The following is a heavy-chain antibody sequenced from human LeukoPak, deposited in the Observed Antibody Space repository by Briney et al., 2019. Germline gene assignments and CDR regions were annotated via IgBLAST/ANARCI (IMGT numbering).Heavy chain of an antibody. J-gene: IGHJ4*02. D-gene: IGHD2-8*01. CDR2: ISYYARDQ. CDR1: GFTFSDHA. Sequence: QPGRSLRLSCTASGFTFSDHAMHWVRQAPGKGLEWVTVISYYARDQFYADSVKGRFTVSRDNSRNTLYLQMNSLRAEDSAVYYCAAQPCINGICYLDYWGQGTLVTVSS. V-gene: IGHV3-30*04. CDR3: AAQPCINGICYLDY.